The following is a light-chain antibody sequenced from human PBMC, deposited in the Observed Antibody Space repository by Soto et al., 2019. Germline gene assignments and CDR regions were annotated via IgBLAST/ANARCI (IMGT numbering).Light chain of an antibody. J-gene: IGKJ1*01. CDR1: QSVSSSY. CDR3: QQYGSSLWT. CDR2: GES. V-gene: IGKV3-20*01. Sequence: EIVLTQSPGTLSLSPGERATLSCRASQSVSSSYLAWYQQKPGQAPRLLIYGESIRATGIPDRFSGSGSGTDFTLTISRLEPEDFAVYYCQQYGSSLWTFGQGTKVEIK.